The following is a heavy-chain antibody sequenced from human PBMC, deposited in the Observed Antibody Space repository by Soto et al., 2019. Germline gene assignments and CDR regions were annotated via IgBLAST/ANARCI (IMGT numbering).Heavy chain of an antibody. D-gene: IGHD6-6*01. CDR2: IHYSGSS. V-gene: IGHV4-59*01. CDR1: GDSISSYY. Sequence: PSETLSLTCTVSGDSISSYYWGWIRQPPGKGLEWIGYIHYSGSSNYNPSLKSRVTISVDTPKNQFSLKVNSMTAADTAVYYCARGGLAARKGRLFDPWGQGTLVTVS. J-gene: IGHJ5*02. CDR3: ARGGLAARKGRLFDP.